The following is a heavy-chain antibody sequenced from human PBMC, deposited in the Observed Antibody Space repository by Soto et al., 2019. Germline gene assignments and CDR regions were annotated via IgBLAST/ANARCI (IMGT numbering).Heavy chain of an antibody. V-gene: IGHV3-30*18. CDR3: AKRPLAGSGWTFDY. D-gene: IGHD6-19*01. CDR2: ISYDGSNK. CDR1: GFTFSSYG. J-gene: IGHJ4*02. Sequence: QVQLVESGGGVVQPGRSLRLSCSASGFTFSSYGMHWVRQSPGKGLEWVLLISYDGSNKYYADSVKGRFTISRDNSKNTLYLQMNSLRAEDTAVYYCAKRPLAGSGWTFDYWGQGTLVTVSS.